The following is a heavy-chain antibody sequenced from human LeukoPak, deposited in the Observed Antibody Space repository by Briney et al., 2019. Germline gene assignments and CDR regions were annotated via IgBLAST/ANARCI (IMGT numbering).Heavy chain of an antibody. Sequence: SETLSLTCAVYGGSFSGYYWSWIRQPPGKGLEWIGEINHSGSNNYNPSLKSRVTISVDTSKNQFSLKLSSVTAADTAVYYCARLGTVTDWYFDLWGRGTLVTVSS. CDR3: ARLGTVTDWYFDL. D-gene: IGHD4-17*01. CDR2: INHSGSN. CDR1: GGSFSGYY. J-gene: IGHJ2*01. V-gene: IGHV4-34*01.